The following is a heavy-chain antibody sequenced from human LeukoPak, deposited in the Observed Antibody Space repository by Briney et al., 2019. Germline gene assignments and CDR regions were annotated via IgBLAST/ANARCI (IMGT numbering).Heavy chain of an antibody. V-gene: IGHV3-74*01. Sequence: GGSLRLPCAASGFTFSSYWMHWVRQAPGKGLVWVSRINSDGSSTSYADSVKGRFTISRDNAKNTLYLQMNSLRAEDTAVYYSARDPGDCYYMDVCGKGTTVTVSS. CDR2: INSDGSST. CDR3: ARDPGDCYYMDV. CDR1: GFTFSSYW. J-gene: IGHJ6*03.